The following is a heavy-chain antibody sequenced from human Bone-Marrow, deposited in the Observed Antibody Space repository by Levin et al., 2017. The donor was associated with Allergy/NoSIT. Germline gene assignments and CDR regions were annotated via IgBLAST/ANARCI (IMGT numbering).Heavy chain of an antibody. CDR2: IRGSDDST. J-gene: IGHJ4*02. V-gene: IGHV3-23*01. Sequence: GGSLRLSCAVSGFNFNAYGMTWVRQAPGKGLEWVSTIRGSDDSTYYTDSVRGRFTISRDTSEDTLYLQLNSRRAEDTAVYYCATFDYSSYGYFFDYWGQGTLVTVSS. CDR1: GFNFNAYG. CDR3: ATFDYSSYGYFFDY. D-gene: IGHD4-11*01.